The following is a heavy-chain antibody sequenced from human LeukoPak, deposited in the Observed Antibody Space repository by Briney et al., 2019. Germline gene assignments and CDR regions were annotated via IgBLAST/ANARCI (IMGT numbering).Heavy chain of an antibody. Sequence: SETLSLTCAVSGGSISSGGYSWSWIRQPPGKGLEWIVYIYHSGSTYYNPSLKSRVTISVDRSKNQFSLKLSSVTAADTAVYYCARGGDLAAAGRYNWFDPWGQGTLVTVSS. V-gene: IGHV4-30-2*01. CDR2: IYHSGST. D-gene: IGHD6-13*01. CDR1: GGSISSGGYS. J-gene: IGHJ5*02. CDR3: ARGGDLAAAGRYNWFDP.